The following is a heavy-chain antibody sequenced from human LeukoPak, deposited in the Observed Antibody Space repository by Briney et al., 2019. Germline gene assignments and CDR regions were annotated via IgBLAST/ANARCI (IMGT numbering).Heavy chain of an antibody. CDR2: INHSGST. V-gene: IGHV4-34*01. J-gene: IGHJ4*02. CDR3: ARGQRGYSYGYVH. D-gene: IGHD5-18*01. CDR1: GFTFSSYW. Sequence: GSLRLSCAASGFTFSSYWMSWVHQAPGKGLEWIGEINHSGSTNYNPSLKSRVTISVDTSKNQFSLKLSSVTAVDTAVYYCARGQRGYSYGYVHWGQGTLVTVSS.